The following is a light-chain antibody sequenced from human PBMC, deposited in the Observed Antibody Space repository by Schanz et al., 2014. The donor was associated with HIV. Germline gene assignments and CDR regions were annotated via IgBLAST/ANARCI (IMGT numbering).Light chain of an antibody. CDR1: SSDVGGYNY. J-gene: IGLJ7*01. CDR2: DVS. CDR3: QSYDSSLDAAV. V-gene: IGLV2-14*01. Sequence: QSALTQPASVSGSLGQSITISCTGTSSDVGGYNYVSWYQLRPGKAPKLMIYDVSNRPSGVSNRFSGSKSGNTASLTVSGLQAEDEADYYCQSYDSSLDAAVFGGGTQLTVL.